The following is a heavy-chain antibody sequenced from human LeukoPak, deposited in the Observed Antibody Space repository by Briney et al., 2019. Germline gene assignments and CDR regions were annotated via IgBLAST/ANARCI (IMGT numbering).Heavy chain of an antibody. Sequence: PRASVKVSCKASGYTFTGYYMHWVRQAPGQGLEWMGRINPNSGGTNYAQKFQGRVTMTRDTSISTAYMELSRLRSDDTAVYYCARARPIFGVVITGGSDPWGQGTLVTVSS. D-gene: IGHD3-3*01. CDR3: ARARPIFGVVITGGSDP. CDR2: INPNSGGT. CDR1: GYTFTGYY. V-gene: IGHV1-2*06. J-gene: IGHJ5*02.